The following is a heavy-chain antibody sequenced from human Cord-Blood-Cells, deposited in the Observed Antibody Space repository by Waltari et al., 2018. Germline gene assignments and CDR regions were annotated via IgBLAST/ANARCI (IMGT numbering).Heavy chain of an antibody. J-gene: IGHJ4*02. CDR1: GGSISSYY. CDR2: IYYSGST. CDR3: ARHPPGGSYYFDY. D-gene: IGHD1-26*01. Sequence: QVQLQESGPGLVKPSETLSLTCTVSGGSISSYYWSWIRQPPGKGLEWIGYIYYSGSTNYNPSRKSRVTISVDTSKNQFSLKRSSVTAADTAVYYCARHPPGGSYYFDYWGQGTLVTVSS. V-gene: IGHV4-59*08.